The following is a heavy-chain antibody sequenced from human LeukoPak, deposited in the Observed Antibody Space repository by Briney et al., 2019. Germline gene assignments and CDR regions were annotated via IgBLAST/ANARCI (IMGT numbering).Heavy chain of an antibody. CDR3: ARPAQTMVRGGAFDY. J-gene: IGHJ4*02. CDR1: GFMFSGSP. CDR2: IRTKANNYAT. V-gene: IGHV3-73*01. D-gene: IGHD3-10*01. Sequence: PGGSLKLSCAASGFMFSGSPMHWVRQASGKGLAWVGHIRTKANNYATIYAASVKGRFTISRDDSKNTAYLQMNSLRAEDTAVYYCARPAQTMVRGGAFDYWGQGTLVTVSS.